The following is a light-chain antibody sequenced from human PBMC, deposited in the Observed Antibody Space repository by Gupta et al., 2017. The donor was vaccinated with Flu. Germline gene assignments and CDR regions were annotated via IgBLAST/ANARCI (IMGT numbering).Light chain of an antibody. CDR3: QQSDSTPWT. CDR2: TAS. CDR1: QNIGDY. Sequence: DIQMTQSPSSLSASIGDRVTITCRTSQNIGDYLNWYQQRPGEAPSLLIYTASSLESGVPSRFSGSGSGTDFTLTIISLQPEDFATYYCQQSDSTPWTFGQGTKVEL. V-gene: IGKV1-39*01. J-gene: IGKJ1*01.